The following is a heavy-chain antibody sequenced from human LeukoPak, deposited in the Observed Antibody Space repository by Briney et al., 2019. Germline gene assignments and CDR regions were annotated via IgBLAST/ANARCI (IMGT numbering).Heavy chain of an antibody. J-gene: IGHJ3*02. V-gene: IGHV3-11*01. CDR1: GLSVSVNY. CDR3: ARDLSYGAFDI. CDR2: VSSRGNYIHDTGKTT. D-gene: IGHD2-21*01. Sequence: GGSLRLSCAASGLSVSVNYVAWLRQTPEKGLGWDAFVSSRGNYIHDTGKTTWHSESVQGRFTISRDDAENSVYLQMSSLRVEDTALYCCARDLSYGAFDICGQGTIVTVSS.